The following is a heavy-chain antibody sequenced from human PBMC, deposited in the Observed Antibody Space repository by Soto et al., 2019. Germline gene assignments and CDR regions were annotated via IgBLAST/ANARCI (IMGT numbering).Heavy chain of an antibody. CDR2: IYTGGST. J-gene: IGHJ4*02. CDR3: ARYLAVAGTPDLVFDE. CDR1: GFTVSSNY. V-gene: IGHV3-66*01. D-gene: IGHD6-19*01. Sequence: PGGSLRLSCAASGFTVSSNYMNWVRQAPGKGLEWVSVIYTGGSTYYADSVKGRFTFSRDNSKNTLYLQMNSLRVEDTAVYYCARYLAVAGTPDLVFDEWGQGSLVTGSS.